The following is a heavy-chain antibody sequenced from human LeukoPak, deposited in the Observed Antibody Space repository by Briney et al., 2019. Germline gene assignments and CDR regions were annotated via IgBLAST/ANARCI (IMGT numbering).Heavy chain of an antibody. CDR3: ASLSYDSSGYYSNFDY. J-gene: IGHJ4*02. CDR2: IYYSGST. V-gene: IGHV4-39*01. D-gene: IGHD3-22*01. Sequence: KPSETLSLTCTVSGGSISSSSYYWGWIRQPPGKGLEWIGSIYYSGSTYYNPSLKRRVTISVDTSKNQFSLKLSSVTAADTAVYYCASLSYDSSGYYSNFDYWGQGTLVTVSS. CDR1: GGSISSSSYY.